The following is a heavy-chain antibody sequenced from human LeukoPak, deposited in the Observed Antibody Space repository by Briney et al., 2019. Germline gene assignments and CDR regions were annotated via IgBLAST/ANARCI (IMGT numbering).Heavy chain of an antibody. J-gene: IGHJ4*02. CDR1: GFTFSSYT. Sequence: GGSLRLSCAASGFTFSSYTMNWVRQAPGKGLEWVSSISGSSRHKYYTDSVKGRFTISRDNAKNSLYLQMNSLRAEDTAVYYCARTANFAAGYYIDYWGQGTLVPVSS. D-gene: IGHD6-13*01. CDR2: ISGSSRHK. CDR3: ARTANFAAGYYIDY. V-gene: IGHV3-21*01.